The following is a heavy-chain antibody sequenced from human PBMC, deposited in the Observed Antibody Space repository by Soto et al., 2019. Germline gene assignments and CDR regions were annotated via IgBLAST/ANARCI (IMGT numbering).Heavy chain of an antibody. J-gene: IGHJ5*02. Sequence: SETLSLTCTVSGGYYWSWIRQPAGKGLEWIGRIYSRGNTNYNPSLKSRVTMSVDTSKNQFSLRLSSVTAADTAIYYCATRITVFGLLIPPFDPWGQGTQVTVSS. D-gene: IGHD3-3*01. CDR3: ATRITVFGLLIPPFDP. V-gene: IGHV4-4*07. CDR1: GGYY. CDR2: IYSRGNT.